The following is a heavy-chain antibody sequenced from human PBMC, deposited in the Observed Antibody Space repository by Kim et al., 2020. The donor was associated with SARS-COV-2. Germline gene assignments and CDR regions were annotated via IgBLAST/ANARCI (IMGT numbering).Heavy chain of an antibody. V-gene: IGHV4-39*01. J-gene: IGHJ4*02. CDR3: ARRGHGRVPAT. CDR2: FYYGGTT. D-gene: IGHD2-15*01. CDR1: GDSISNSAYY. Sequence: SETLSLTCTISGDSISNSAYYWVWIRQPPGKGLEWIGSFYYGGTTPSNPSLRSRVTISVDTSRTQFSLRLSSVTAADTAVYYCARRGHGRVPATWGQGTLVTVSS.